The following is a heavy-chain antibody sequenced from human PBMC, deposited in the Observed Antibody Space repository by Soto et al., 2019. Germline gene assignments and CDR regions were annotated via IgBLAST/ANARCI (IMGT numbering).Heavy chain of an antibody. D-gene: IGHD6-13*01. V-gene: IGHV1-18*01. J-gene: IGHJ6*02. Sequence: QVQLVQSGAEVKKPGASVKVSCKASGYTFTSYGISWVRQAPGQGLEWMGWISAYNGNTNYAQKLQGRVTMTTDTSTSTAYMELRSLRSDDTAVYYCARDRSGQPFYYYYGMDVWGQGTAVTVSS. CDR1: GYTFTSYG. CDR3: ARDRSGQPFYYYYGMDV. CDR2: ISAYNGNT.